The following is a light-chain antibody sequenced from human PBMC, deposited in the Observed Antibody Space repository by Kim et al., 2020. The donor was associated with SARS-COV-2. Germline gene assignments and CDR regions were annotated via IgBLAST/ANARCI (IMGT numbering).Light chain of an antibody. J-gene: IGKJ2*01. Sequence: SASRGDRVTITCRASQGISNYLAWYQQKPGKVPQPLIYAASALQLGVPSRFSGSGSGTDFTLTISDLQPEDIATYYCQKYDSAPYTFGQGTKLEI. CDR2: AAS. V-gene: IGKV1-27*01. CDR1: QGISNY. CDR3: QKYDSAPYT.